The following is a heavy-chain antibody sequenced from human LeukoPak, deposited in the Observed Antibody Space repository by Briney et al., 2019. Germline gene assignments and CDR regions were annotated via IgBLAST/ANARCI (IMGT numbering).Heavy chain of an antibody. CDR1: GYTFTSYD. CDR2: MNPNRGNT. D-gene: IGHD6-19*01. Sequence: GASVKVSFKASGYTFTSYDINWVRQAPGQGLEWMGWMNPNRGNTGYAQKFQGRVTITRNTSISTAYMELSSLRSEDTAVYYCARGVAGSLDYWGQGTLVNGSS. J-gene: IGHJ4*02. V-gene: IGHV1-8*01. CDR3: ARGVAGSLDY.